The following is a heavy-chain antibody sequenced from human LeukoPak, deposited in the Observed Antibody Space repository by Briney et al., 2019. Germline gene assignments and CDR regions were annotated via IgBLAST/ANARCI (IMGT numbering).Heavy chain of an antibody. CDR3: AKGRKRITIFEVVIPPVDY. CDR1: GFTFSRYA. Sequence: RWPLRLSCAASGFTFSRYAMSWVRPAPGKGVEWVSAISGSGGSTYYADSVKGRFTISRDNSKTTLYLQMNSLRAEDTAVYYCAKGRKRITIFEVVIPPVDYWGQGTLVTVSS. J-gene: IGHJ4*02. V-gene: IGHV3-23*01. CDR2: ISGSGGST. D-gene: IGHD3-3*01.